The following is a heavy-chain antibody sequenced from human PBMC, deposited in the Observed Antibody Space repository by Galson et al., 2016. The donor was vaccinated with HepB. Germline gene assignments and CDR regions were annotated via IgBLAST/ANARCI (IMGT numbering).Heavy chain of an antibody. V-gene: IGHV3-23*01. Sequence: SLRLSCAASGFTFSSYAMTWVRQAPGKGLEWVSGISGSGGGTYYADSVKGRFTISRDNAKNSLYLQMNSLRAEDTAVYYCARAETKRITVFGVDFWGQGTLVTVSS. CDR1: GFTFSSYA. J-gene: IGHJ4*02. D-gene: IGHD3-3*01. CDR2: ISGSGGGT. CDR3: ARAETKRITVFGVDF.